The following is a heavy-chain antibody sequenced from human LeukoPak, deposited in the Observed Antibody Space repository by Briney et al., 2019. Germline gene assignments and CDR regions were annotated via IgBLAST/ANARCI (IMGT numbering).Heavy chain of an antibody. CDR1: GYTLTTYY. V-gene: IGHV1-46*01. J-gene: IGHJ4*02. Sequence: ASVKVSCKASGYTLTTYYMHWVRQAPGQGLEWMGILNPSVGSTTYAQKFQGRVTMTRDMSTSTVYMELSSLRSEDTAVYYCARVDYDYVWGSYNRFDYWGQGTLVTVSS. CDR2: LNPSVGST. D-gene: IGHD3-16*01. CDR3: ARVDYDYVWGSYNRFDY.